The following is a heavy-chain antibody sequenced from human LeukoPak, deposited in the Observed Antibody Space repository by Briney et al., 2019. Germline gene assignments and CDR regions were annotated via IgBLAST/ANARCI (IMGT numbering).Heavy chain of an antibody. V-gene: IGHV4-31*03. CDR1: GGSISSGVYH. CDR3: ARAGSGGYYFDY. J-gene: IGHJ4*02. Sequence: SQTLSLTCSVSGGSISSGVYHWSWIRQHPGKGLEWIGYIYYSGITYYNPSLESRITISLDTSQNQFSLRLSSVTAADTAVYYCARAGSGGYYFDYWGQGTLVTVSS. D-gene: IGHD3-10*01. CDR2: IYYSGIT.